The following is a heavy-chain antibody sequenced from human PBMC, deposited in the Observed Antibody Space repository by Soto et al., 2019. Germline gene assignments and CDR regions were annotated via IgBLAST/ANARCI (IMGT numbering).Heavy chain of an antibody. D-gene: IGHD2-2*01. CDR1: GFTFSGYW. CDR2: IKQDGSET. Sequence: EVQLVESGGGLVQPGGSLRLSCAASGFTFSGYWMSWVRQAPGKGLEWVANIKQDGSETYYVDSVKGRFTISRDNAKNSLYLLMNSLRAEDTAVYYCAKNNRYCSSTNCFVFDYWGQGTLVTVSS. V-gene: IGHV3-7*01. CDR3: AKNNRYCSSTNCFVFDY. J-gene: IGHJ4*02.